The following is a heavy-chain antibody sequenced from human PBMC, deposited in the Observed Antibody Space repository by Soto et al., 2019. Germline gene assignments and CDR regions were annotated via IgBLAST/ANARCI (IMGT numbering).Heavy chain of an antibody. V-gene: IGHV1-46*01. CDR3: ARAVGMTTVNLDY. Sequence: ASVKVSCKAPGDTFTSYYLNWVRQAPGQGLEWMGVINPHGGSTKYAQKFQGRVTMTRDTSRSTVYMELRSLRPEDTGVYFCARAVGMTTVNLDYWGQGTLVTVSA. CDR2: INPHGGST. D-gene: IGHD1-26*01. CDR1: GDTFTSYY. J-gene: IGHJ4*02.